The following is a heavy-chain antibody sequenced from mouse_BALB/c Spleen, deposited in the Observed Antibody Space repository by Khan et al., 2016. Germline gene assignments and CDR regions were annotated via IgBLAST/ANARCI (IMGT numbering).Heavy chain of an antibody. CDR2: IRSKANNHAT. CDR3: TAGFAY. J-gene: IGHJ3*01. Sequence: EVKLEEPGGGLVQPGGSMKLSCAASGFTFSDAWMDWVRQSPEKGLEWVAEIRSKANNHATYYAESEKGRFTISRADFKSYVHLHMNSFSAEDTGIYYCTAGFAYWGHGTLVTVAA. V-gene: IGHV6-6*01. CDR1: GFTFSDAW.